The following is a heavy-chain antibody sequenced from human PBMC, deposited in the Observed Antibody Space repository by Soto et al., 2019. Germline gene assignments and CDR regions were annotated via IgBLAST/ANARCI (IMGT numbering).Heavy chain of an antibody. D-gene: IGHD6-13*01. CDR1: GFTVSSNY. CDR2: IYSGGST. V-gene: IGHV3-53*04. Sequence: EVQLVESGGGLVQPGGSLRLSCAASGFTVSSNYMSWVRQAPGKGLAWVSVIYSGGSTYYAESVKGRFTISSHNSKNTLYLQMNSLRAEDTAVYYCARGYSSSWPGYVMDVWGQGTTVTVSS. J-gene: IGHJ6*02. CDR3: ARGYSSSWPGYVMDV.